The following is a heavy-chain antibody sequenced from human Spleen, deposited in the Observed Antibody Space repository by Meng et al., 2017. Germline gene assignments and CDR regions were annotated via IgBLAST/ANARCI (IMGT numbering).Heavy chain of an antibody. Sequence: GESLKISCVVSGFTLRLYAMSWVRQAPGKGLEWVSGISFGGGSTYYADSVKGRFTISRDNSKNTLYLQMNSLRAEDTAVYYCAKNYSDSSGSHWPLYFDCWGQGTLVTVSS. CDR1: GFTLRLYA. CDR3: AKNYSDSSGSHWPLYFDC. V-gene: IGHV3-23*01. D-gene: IGHD3-22*01. J-gene: IGHJ4*02. CDR2: ISFGGGST.